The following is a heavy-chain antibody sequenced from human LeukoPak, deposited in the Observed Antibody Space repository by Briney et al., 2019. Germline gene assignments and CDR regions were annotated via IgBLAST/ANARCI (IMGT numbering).Heavy chain of an antibody. Sequence: SETLSLTCAVYGGSFSGYYWSWIRQPPGKGLEWIGEINHSGSTNYNPSLKSRVTISVDTSKNQFSLKLSSVTAADTAVYYCARGKRWLPPYYYYYYMDVWGKGTTVTVSS. CDR1: GGSFSGYY. V-gene: IGHV4-34*01. CDR2: INHSGST. CDR3: ARGKRWLPPYYYYYYMDV. J-gene: IGHJ6*03. D-gene: IGHD5-24*01.